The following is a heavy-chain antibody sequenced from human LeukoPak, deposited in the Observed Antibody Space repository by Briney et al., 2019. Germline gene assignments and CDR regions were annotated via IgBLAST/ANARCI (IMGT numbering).Heavy chain of an antibody. Sequence: GASVKVSCKASGYTFTGYYMHWVRQAPGQGLEWMGWINPNSGGTNYAQKFQGRVTMTRDTSISTAYMELSRLRSDDTAVYYCARAEDWNDSSFWLDPWGQGTLVTVSS. V-gene: IGHV1-2*02. D-gene: IGHD1-1*01. CDR1: GYTFTGYY. J-gene: IGHJ5*02. CDR3: ARAEDWNDSSFWLDP. CDR2: INPNSGGT.